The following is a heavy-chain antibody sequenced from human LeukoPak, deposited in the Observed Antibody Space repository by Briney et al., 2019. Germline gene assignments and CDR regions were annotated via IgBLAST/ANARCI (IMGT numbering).Heavy chain of an antibody. Sequence: GGSLRLSCAASGFTVSSNYMSWVRQAPGKGLEWVSVIYSGGSTYYADSVKGRFTISRDNSKNTLYLQMNSLRAEDTAVYYCARVPYDRSYGAFDIWGQGTMVTVSS. D-gene: IGHD3-22*01. CDR3: ARVPYDRSYGAFDI. J-gene: IGHJ3*02. V-gene: IGHV3-53*01. CDR1: GFTVSSNY. CDR2: IYSGGST.